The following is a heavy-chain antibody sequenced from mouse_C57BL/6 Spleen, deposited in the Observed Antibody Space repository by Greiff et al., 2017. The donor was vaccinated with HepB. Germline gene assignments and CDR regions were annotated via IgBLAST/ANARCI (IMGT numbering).Heavy chain of an antibody. V-gene: IGHV3-6*01. D-gene: IGHD2-5*01. Sequence: EVKLQESGPGLVKPSQSLSLTCSVPGYSITSGYYWNWIRQFPGNKLEWMGYISYDGSNNYNPSLKNRISITRDTSKNQFFLKLNSVTTEDTATYYCARGGTYYSNYGGYAMDYWGQGTSVTVSS. CDR3: ARGGTYYSNYGGYAMDY. CDR1: GYSITSGYY. J-gene: IGHJ4*01. CDR2: ISYDGSN.